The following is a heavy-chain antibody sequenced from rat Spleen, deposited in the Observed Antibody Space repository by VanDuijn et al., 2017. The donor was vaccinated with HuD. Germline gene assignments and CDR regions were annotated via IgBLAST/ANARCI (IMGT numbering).Heavy chain of an antibody. CDR1: GFTFNNYG. CDR3: TNAEFGVGWFDY. CDR2: ISYDASAT. J-gene: IGHJ2*01. V-gene: IGHV5-29*01. Sequence: EVQLVESGGGLVQPGRSLKLSCAASGFTFNNYGMAWVRQAPTKGLEWVATISYDASATYYRDSVKGRFTISRENARSTLYLQVDSLRSEDTATYYCTNAEFGVGWFDYWGQGVMVTVSS. D-gene: IGHD4-3*01.